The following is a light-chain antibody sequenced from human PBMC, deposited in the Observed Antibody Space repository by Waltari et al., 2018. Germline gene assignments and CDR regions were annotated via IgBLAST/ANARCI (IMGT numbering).Light chain of an antibody. V-gene: IGLV2-11*01. J-gene: IGLJ1*01. CDR2: DVS. CDR3: CSYAGSYTYV. CDR1: SSDVGAYNY. Sequence: QSALTQPPSVSGSPGQSVTISCTGTSSDVGAYNYVSWYQQHPGKAPKLMIYDVSKLPSGVPDRFSGSKSGNTASLTISGLQGEDEADYYCCSYAGSYTYVFGTGTKVTVL.